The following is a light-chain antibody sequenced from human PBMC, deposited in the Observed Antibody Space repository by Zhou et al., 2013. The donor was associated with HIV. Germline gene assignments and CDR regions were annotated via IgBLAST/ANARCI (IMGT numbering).Light chain of an antibody. CDR1: QSISSN. CDR2: DTS. CDR3: QQYNKWPPVVT. V-gene: IGKV3-15*01. J-gene: IGKJ4*01. Sequence: EIVMTQSPATLSVSPGERATLACRASQSISSNLAWYQQKPGQGPRLLMFDTSTRAAGTPARFSGTGSGTEFTLTISSLQSEDFAVYYCQQYNKWPPVVTFGGGTKVEI.